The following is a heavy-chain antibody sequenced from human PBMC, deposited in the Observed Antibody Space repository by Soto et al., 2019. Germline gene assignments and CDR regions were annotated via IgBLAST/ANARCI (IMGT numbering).Heavy chain of an antibody. CDR1: GFTFSSYA. CDR2: ISGRGGST. J-gene: IGHJ4*02. Sequence: GGSLRLSCAASGFTFSSYAKSWVRQAPGKGLEWVSAISGRGGSTYYADSVKGRFTISRDNSKNTLYLQLNSLGAEDTAIYYCTASRRGSSSWFFFDYWGQGAQVTVSS. CDR3: TASRRGSSSWFFFDY. V-gene: IGHV3-23*01. D-gene: IGHD6-13*01.